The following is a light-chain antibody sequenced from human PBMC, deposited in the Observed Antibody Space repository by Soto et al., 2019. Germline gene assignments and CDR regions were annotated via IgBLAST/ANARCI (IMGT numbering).Light chain of an antibody. CDR2: GAS. Sequence: EIVITQSPATLSVSPGESATLSCRASQSINRDLAWYEQKPGQTPRRVIYGASTWGTGVPPRFTGSGSGTEFTLTISNLQSEDFAVYYCLHRMNWPLNFGQGTRLEIK. CDR1: QSINRD. J-gene: IGKJ5*01. V-gene: IGKV3D-15*01. CDR3: LHRMNWPLN.